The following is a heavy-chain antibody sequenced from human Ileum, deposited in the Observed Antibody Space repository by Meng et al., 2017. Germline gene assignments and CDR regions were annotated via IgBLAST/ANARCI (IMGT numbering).Heavy chain of an antibody. J-gene: IGHJ3*02. V-gene: IGHV3-66*02. Sequence: GGSLRLSCAASGFTVSRNYLSWVRQAPGKGLEWVSVIYNDESTHYADSVKGRFTISRDNSRNTLYLQMNSLRVEDTAAYYCARVGYNYGYGAFDIWGQGTMVTVSS. D-gene: IGHD5-18*01. CDR1: GFTVSRNY. CDR2: IYNDEST. CDR3: ARVGYNYGYGAFDI.